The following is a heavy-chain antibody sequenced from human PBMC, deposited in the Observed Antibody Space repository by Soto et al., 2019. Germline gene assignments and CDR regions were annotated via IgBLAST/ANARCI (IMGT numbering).Heavy chain of an antibody. CDR1: GYSFTSYW. Sequence: PGESLKISCKGSGYSFTSYWISWVRQMPGKGLEWMGRIDPSDSYTNYSPSLQGHVTISADKSISTAYLQWSSLKASDTAMYYCAGDYGYSTSGGMDVWGQGTTVTVSS. V-gene: IGHV5-10-1*01. CDR3: AGDYGYSTSGGMDV. J-gene: IGHJ6*02. D-gene: IGHD6-13*01. CDR2: IDPSDSYT.